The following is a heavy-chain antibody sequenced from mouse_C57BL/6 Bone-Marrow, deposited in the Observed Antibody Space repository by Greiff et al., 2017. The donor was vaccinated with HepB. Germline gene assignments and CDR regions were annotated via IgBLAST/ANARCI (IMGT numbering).Heavy chain of an antibody. CDR3: TRRAYGYAMDY. Sequence: VQLKESGEGLVKPGGSLKLSCAASGFTFSSYAMSWVRQTPEKRLEWVAYISSGGDYIYYADTVKGRFTISRDNARNTLYLQMSSLKSEDTAMYYCTRRAYGYAMDYWGQGTSVTVSS. D-gene: IGHD1-1*01. J-gene: IGHJ4*01. CDR2: ISSGGDYI. CDR1: GFTFSSYA. V-gene: IGHV5S21*01.